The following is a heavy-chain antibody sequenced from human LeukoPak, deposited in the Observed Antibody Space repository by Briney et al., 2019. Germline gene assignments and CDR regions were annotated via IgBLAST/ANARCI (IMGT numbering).Heavy chain of an antibody. J-gene: IGHJ4*02. V-gene: IGHV4-59*01. D-gene: IGHD3-10*01. CDR1: GGSISSYY. Sequence: KPSETLSLTCTVSGGSISSYYWSWIRQPPGEGLEWIGYIYYSGTTNYNPSLRSRVTISVDTSKNQFSLKLTSVTAADTAVYYCARGNYYRYYFDSWGQGTLVTVSS. CDR2: IYYSGTT. CDR3: ARGNYYRYYFDS.